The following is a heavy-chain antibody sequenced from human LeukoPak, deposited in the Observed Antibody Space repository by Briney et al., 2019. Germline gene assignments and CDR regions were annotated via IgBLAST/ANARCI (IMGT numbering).Heavy chain of an antibody. CDR1: GFTFSSYW. J-gene: IGHJ6*03. Sequence: PGGSLRLSCAASGFTFSSYWMSWVRQAPGKGLEWVANIKQDGSEKYYVDSVKGRFTISRENAKNSLYLQINSLRAEDTAVYYCARDQTSRRSSTTYEYYYYYYMDVWGKGTTVTVSS. CDR2: IKQDGSEK. D-gene: IGHD2-2*01. V-gene: IGHV3-7*01. CDR3: ARDQTSRRSSTTYEYYYYYYMDV.